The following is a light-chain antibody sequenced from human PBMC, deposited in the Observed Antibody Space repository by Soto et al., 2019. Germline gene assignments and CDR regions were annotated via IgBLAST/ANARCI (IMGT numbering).Light chain of an antibody. J-gene: IGKJ4*02. Sequence: DVQMTQSPSSLSAFVGDRVPITCRASQGIAPYLAWFQQKPGKVPKLLIYATSTLQSGVPSRFSGSGSGTDFTLTISSLQPEEIGTYYCQKYNSAPLTFGGGTKVDIK. CDR1: QGIAPY. CDR2: ATS. V-gene: IGKV1-27*01. CDR3: QKYNSAPLT.